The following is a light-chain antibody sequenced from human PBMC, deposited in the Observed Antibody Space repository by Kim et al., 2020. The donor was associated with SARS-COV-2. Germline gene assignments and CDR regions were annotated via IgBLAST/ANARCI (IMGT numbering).Light chain of an antibody. CDR1: SGSIASNY. CDR2: EDN. CDR3: QSYDSSNPVV. V-gene: IGLV6-57*03. J-gene: IGLJ2*01. Sequence: KTVTISCTRSSGSIASNYVQWYQQRPGSAPTTVIYEDNQRPSGVPDRFSGSIDSSSNSAYLTISGLKTEDEADYYCQSYDSSNPVVFGGGTQLTVL.